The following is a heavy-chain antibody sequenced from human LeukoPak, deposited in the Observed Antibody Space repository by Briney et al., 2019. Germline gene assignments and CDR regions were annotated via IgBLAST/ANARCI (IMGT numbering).Heavy chain of an antibody. J-gene: IGHJ6*03. CDR3: AREWGGYSYGEAWYYYYMDV. V-gene: IGHV3-30*04. D-gene: IGHD5-18*01. CDR2: ISYDGSNK. CDR1: GFTFSSYA. Sequence: PGRSLRLSCAASGFTFSSYAMHWVRQAPGKGLEWVAVISYDGSNKYYADSVKGRFTISRDNSKNTLYLQMNSLRAEDTAVYYCAREWGGYSYGEAWYYYYMDVWGKGTTVTVSS.